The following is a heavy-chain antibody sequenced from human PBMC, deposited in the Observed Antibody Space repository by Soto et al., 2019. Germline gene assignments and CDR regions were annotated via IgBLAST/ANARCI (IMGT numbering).Heavy chain of an antibody. CDR2: SSFTGNT. V-gene: IGHV4-39*01. D-gene: IGHD2-2*01. CDR1: CYSVYRWHYY. CDR3: ARPDSSSWAASFDS. Sequence: FDTLSLTCTLNCYSVYRWHYYWVWVGHPPCNGLEWIGSSSFTGNTFFNPSLKSRVDVFVDTSKNQFSLKVNSVTAADTAVYYCARPDSSSWAASFDSWGQGILVTVS. J-gene: IGHJ4*02.